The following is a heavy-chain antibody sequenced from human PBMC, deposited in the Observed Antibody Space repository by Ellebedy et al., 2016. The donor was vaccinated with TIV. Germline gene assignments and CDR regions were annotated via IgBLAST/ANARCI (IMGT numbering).Heavy chain of an antibody. CDR1: GGSFSTYA. J-gene: IGHJ2*01. Sequence: AASVKVSCKASGGSFSTYAISWVRQAPGQGLEWMGRIMPILGLASYAQNFQGRVTITADKSTSTAYMELSSLRPEDTAVYYCARVPTLVYPYFDLWGRGTRVTVSS. CDR2: IMPILGLA. CDR3: ARVPTLVYPYFDL. D-gene: IGHD3-16*01. V-gene: IGHV1-69*04.